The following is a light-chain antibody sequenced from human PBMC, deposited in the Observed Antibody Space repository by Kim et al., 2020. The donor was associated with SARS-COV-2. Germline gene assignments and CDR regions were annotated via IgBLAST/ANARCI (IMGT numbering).Light chain of an antibody. V-gene: IGLV2-23*02. CDR2: EVS. Sequence: QSALTQPASVSGSPGQSITISCTGTSSDVGSYNLVSWYQQHPGKAPKLMIYEVSKRPSGVSNRFSGSKSGNTASLTISGPQAEDEADYYCCSYAGSSDVVFGGGTQLTVL. CDR1: SSDVGSYNL. J-gene: IGLJ2*01. CDR3: CSYAGSSDVV.